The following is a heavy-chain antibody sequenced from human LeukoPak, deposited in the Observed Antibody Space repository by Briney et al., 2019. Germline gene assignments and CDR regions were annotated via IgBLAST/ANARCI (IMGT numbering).Heavy chain of an antibody. J-gene: IGHJ4*02. D-gene: IGHD5-18*01. CDR3: ARGGYTYGLDS. Sequence: GGSLRLSCAASGFALTSYSMNWVRQAPGKGLEWISYLSAAGRTIYYADSVQGRFSISRDTAENTVSLQMGSLRADDTAVYYCARGGYTYGLDSWGQGVLVVVSS. CDR2: LSAAGRTI. CDR1: GFALTSYS. V-gene: IGHV3-48*01.